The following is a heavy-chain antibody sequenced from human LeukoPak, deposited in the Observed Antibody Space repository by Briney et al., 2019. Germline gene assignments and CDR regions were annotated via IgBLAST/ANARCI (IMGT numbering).Heavy chain of an antibody. V-gene: IGHV3-48*03. Sequence: GGSLRLSCAASGFTFSSYEMNWVRQAPGKGLEWVSHISSSGGTIYYADSVKGRFTISRDNAKNSLYLQMNSLRAEDTAVYYCAGGDRSGYYPIDYWGQGTLVTVSS. CDR3: AGGDRSGYYPIDY. CDR2: ISSSGGTI. J-gene: IGHJ4*02. D-gene: IGHD3-22*01. CDR1: GFTFSSYE.